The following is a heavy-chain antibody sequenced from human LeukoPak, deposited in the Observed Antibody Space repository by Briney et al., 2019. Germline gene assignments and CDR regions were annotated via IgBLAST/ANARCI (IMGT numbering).Heavy chain of an antibody. D-gene: IGHD6-19*01. CDR3: AREQYSSGWYFPSEFDY. Sequence: ASVKVSCKASGYTFTNYAMNWVRQAPGQGLEWMGWINTNTGNPTYAQGFTGRFVFSLDTSVSTAYLQISSLKAEDTAVYYCAREQYSSGWYFPSEFDYWGQGTLVTVSS. J-gene: IGHJ4*02. V-gene: IGHV7-4-1*02. CDR2: INTNTGNP. CDR1: GYTFTNYA.